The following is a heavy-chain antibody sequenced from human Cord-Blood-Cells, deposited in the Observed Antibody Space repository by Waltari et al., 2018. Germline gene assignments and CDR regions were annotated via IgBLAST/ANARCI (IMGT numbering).Heavy chain of an antibody. CDR3: KGFPSSSWDDY. Sequence: EVQLVESGGGLVKPGGSLRLSCAASVFTFSNAWMSWVGQAPGKGLEWVGRIKSKTDGGTTDYAAPVKGRFTISRDDSKNTLYLQMNSLKTEDTAVYYCKGFPSSSWDDYWGQGTLVTVSS. J-gene: IGHJ4*02. V-gene: IGHV3-15*01. D-gene: IGHD6-13*01. CDR2: IKSKTDGGTT. CDR1: VFTFSNAW.